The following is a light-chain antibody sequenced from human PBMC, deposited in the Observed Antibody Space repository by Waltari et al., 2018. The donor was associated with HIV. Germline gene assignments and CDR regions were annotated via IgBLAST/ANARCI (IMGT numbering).Light chain of an antibody. CDR1: QSLLFRSDNKNY. Sequence: DIVMTQSPDSLAVSLGERATINCKSSQSLLFRSDNKNYLTWYQQKPGQPPKLLIYWASTRESGVPDRFSGSGSGTDFTLTINSLQAEDVAVYYCQQYYSSPTFGQGTKVEIK. J-gene: IGKJ1*01. V-gene: IGKV4-1*01. CDR2: WAS. CDR3: QQYYSSPT.